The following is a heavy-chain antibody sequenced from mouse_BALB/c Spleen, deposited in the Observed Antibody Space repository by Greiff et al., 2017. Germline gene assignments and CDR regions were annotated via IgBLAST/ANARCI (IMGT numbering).Heavy chain of an antibody. CDR1: GFSLTGYG. J-gene: IGHJ1*01. CDR3: ARDHGSSPWYFDV. D-gene: IGHD1-1*01. CDR2: IWGDGST. V-gene: IGHV2-6-7*01. Sequence: VQLVESGPGLVAPSQSLSITCTVSGFSLTGYGVNWVRQPPGKGLEWLGMIWGDGSTDYNSALKSRLSISKDNSKSQVFLKMNSLQTDDTARYYCARDHGSSPWYFDVWGAGTTVTVSS.